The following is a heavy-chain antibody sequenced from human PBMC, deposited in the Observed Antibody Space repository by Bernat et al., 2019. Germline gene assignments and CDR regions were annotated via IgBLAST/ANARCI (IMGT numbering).Heavy chain of an antibody. D-gene: IGHD4-17*01. J-gene: IGHJ4*02. CDR2: INPYNGNT. Sequence: QVQLVQSGVEVKKPGASVKVSCKASGYTFTNYGISWVRQAPGQGPEWMGWINPYNGNTKDAQKLQGRVTMTTDTSTSTAYMELRSLRYDDTAVYYCARASQTTVKHFDYWGQGTLVTVSS. V-gene: IGHV1-18*01. CDR1: GYTFTNYG. CDR3: ARASQTTVKHFDY.